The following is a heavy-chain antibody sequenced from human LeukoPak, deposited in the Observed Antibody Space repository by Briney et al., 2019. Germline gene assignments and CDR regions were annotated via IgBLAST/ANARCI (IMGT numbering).Heavy chain of an antibody. J-gene: IGHJ4*02. V-gene: IGHV3-33*08. CDR1: EFTNSW. CDR3: ARAVGPYDY. Sequence: QAGGSLRLSCAPSEFTNSWMNWVRQAPGKGLEWVAVIWYDGSNKYYADSVKGRFTISRDNSKNTLYLQMNSLRAEDTGVYYCARAVGPYDYWGQGTLVTVSS. D-gene: IGHD3-10*01. CDR2: IWYDGSNK.